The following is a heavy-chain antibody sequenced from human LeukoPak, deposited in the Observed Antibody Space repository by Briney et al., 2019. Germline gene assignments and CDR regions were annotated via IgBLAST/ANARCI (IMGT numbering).Heavy chain of an antibody. Sequence: GGSLRLSCAASGFTFSSYSMNWVRQAPGKGLEWVSYISSSSSTIYYADSVKGRFTISRDNAKNSLYLQMNSLIAEDTAVYYCARLMSYYYDSSGYYTFDYWGQGTLVTVSS. V-gene: IGHV3-48*04. J-gene: IGHJ4*02. CDR1: GFTFSSYS. D-gene: IGHD3-22*01. CDR3: ARLMSYYYDSSGYYTFDY. CDR2: ISSSSSTI.